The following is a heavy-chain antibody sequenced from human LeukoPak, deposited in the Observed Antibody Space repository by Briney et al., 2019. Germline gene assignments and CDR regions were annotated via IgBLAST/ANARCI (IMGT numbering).Heavy chain of an antibody. CDR1: GGSFSGYY. CDR3: ARGRPNFCSSTSCYPLRYYYYYGMDV. V-gene: IGHV4-34*01. Sequence: SETLSLTCAVYGGSFSGYYWSWIRQPPGKGLEWIGEINHSGSINYNPSLKSRVTISVDTSKNQFSLKLSSVTAADTAVYYCARGRPNFCSSTSCYPLRYYYYYGMDVWGKGTTVTVSS. D-gene: IGHD2-2*01. J-gene: IGHJ6*04. CDR2: INHSGSI.